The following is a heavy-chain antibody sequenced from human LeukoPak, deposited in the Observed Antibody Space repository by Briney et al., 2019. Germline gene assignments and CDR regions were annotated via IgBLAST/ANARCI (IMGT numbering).Heavy chain of an antibody. V-gene: IGHV3-74*01. Sequence: GGSLRLSCAASVFSFSSYWMHWVRQAPGKGLVWVSRINSDGSSTSYTDSVKGRFTISRDNAESTVSLQMNSLRAEDTAVYYCARGDCTSSTCFADYWGQGTLVTVSS. CDR3: ARGDCTSSTCFADY. CDR1: VFSFSSYW. D-gene: IGHD2-2*01. CDR2: INSDGSST. J-gene: IGHJ4*02.